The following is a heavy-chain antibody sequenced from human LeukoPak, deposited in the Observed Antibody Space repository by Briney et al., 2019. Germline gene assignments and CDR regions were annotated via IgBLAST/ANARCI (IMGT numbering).Heavy chain of an antibody. CDR1: GVSISSFY. J-gene: IGHJ4*02. Sequence: SSETLSLTCTVSGVSISSFYWNWIRQPAGKGLEWIGRIYTRGSTNYNPSLKSRVTMSVDTPKNQLSLKLRSVTAADTAVYYCARVTTGSYYSDHWGQGTLVTVSS. V-gene: IGHV4-4*07. CDR2: IYTRGST. D-gene: IGHD1-26*01. CDR3: ARVTTGSYYSDH.